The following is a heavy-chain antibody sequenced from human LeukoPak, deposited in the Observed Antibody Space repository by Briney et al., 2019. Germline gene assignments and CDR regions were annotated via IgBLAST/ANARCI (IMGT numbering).Heavy chain of an antibody. J-gene: IGHJ4*02. CDR3: ARVGGGEYYDSSGYYYDY. Sequence: GSSVKVSCKASGGTFSSYAISWVRQAPGQGLEWMGRIIPILGIANYAQKFQGRVTITADKSTSTAYMELSSLRSEDTAVYYCARVGGGEYYDSSGYYYDYWGQGTLVTVSS. D-gene: IGHD3-22*01. V-gene: IGHV1-69*04. CDR2: IIPILGIA. CDR1: GGTFSSYA.